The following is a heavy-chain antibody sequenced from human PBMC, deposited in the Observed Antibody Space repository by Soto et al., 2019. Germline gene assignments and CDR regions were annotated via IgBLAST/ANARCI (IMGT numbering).Heavy chain of an antibody. CDR1: GFSFGSYA. J-gene: IGHJ4*02. Sequence: GGSLRLSCAASGFSFGSYALSWVRQAPGKGLEWVSTISGSDGKTFYADSVKGRFSISRDTSQSTIYLQMNRLRADDTAMYDCARWGYLEYWGQGTRVTVSS. V-gene: IGHV3-23*01. CDR3: ARWGYLEY. D-gene: IGHD3-16*01. CDR2: ISGSDGKT.